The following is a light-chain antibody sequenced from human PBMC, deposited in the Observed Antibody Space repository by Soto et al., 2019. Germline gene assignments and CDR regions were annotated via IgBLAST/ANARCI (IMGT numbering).Light chain of an antibody. Sequence: DIQMTQSPSTLSASVGDRVTITCRASQSISSWLAWYQQKPGKAPKLLIYKASSLESGVPSRFSGSGSGTEFTLTISSLQPDDFATYYCQHYMSYPWTFGQGTKVEIK. J-gene: IGKJ1*01. CDR3: QHYMSYPWT. CDR1: QSISSW. CDR2: KAS. V-gene: IGKV1-5*03.